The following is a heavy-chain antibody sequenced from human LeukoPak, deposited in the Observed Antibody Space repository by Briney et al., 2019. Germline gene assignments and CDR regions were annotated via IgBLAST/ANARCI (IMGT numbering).Heavy chain of an antibody. CDR2: ISDSGGRT. CDR3: AASDF. CDR1: GFTFATYA. J-gene: IGHJ4*02. Sequence: GGSLRLSCAASGFTFATYAMGWVRQPPGKGLEWVSTISDSGGRTHYADSVQGRFTISRDNSKNTLYLQINNLRAEDTAIYYCAASDFWGQGTLVTVSS. V-gene: IGHV3-23*01.